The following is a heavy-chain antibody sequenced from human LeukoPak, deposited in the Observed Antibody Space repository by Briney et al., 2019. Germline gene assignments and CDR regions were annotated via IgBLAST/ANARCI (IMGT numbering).Heavy chain of an antibody. V-gene: IGHV3-13*01. CDR2: TGTAGDT. CDR3: ARQNRNGFDY. Sequence: GGSLRLSCSASGFTFSTYDFHWVRQTTGKGLEWVSATGTAGDTWYSGSVKGRFTISRENAKSSMYLQMNSLRVGDTAVYYCARQNRNGFDYWGQGTLVTVSS. D-gene: IGHD2-8*01. J-gene: IGHJ4*02. CDR1: GFTFSTYD.